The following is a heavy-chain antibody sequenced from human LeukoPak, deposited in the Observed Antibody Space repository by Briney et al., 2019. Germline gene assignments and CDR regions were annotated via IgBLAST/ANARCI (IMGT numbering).Heavy chain of an antibody. Sequence: ASVKVSCKASGYTFTSYGISWVRQAPGQGLEWMGWISAYNGNTNYAQKLQGRVTMTTDTSTSTAYMELRSLRSDDTAVYYCARGVWDFYYYGSLSTTVEYYFDYWGQGTLVTVSS. V-gene: IGHV1-18*01. D-gene: IGHD3-10*01. CDR3: ARGVWDFYYYGSLSTTVEYYFDY. CDR1: GYTFTSYG. CDR2: ISAYNGNT. J-gene: IGHJ4*02.